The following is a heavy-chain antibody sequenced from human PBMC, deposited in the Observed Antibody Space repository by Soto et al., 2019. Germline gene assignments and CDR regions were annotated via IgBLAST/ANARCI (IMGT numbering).Heavy chain of an antibody. D-gene: IGHD6-19*01. Sequence: ASVKVSCKASGGTFSSYAISWVRQAPGQRLEWMGGIIPIFGTANYAQKFQGRVTITADESTSTAYMELSSLRSEDTAVYYCARGPDVSVADFDYWGQGTLVTVSS. CDR2: IIPIFGTA. V-gene: IGHV1-69*13. J-gene: IGHJ4*02. CDR3: ARGPDVSVADFDY. CDR1: GGTFSSYA.